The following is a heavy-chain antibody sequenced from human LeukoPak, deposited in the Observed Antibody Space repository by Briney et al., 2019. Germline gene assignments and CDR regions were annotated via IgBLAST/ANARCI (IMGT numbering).Heavy chain of an antibody. D-gene: IGHD5-18*01. CDR2: SSGSGGST. V-gene: IGHV3-23*01. CDR3: ARSWIQLWLLGY. CDR1: GFTFSSYA. J-gene: IGHJ4*02. Sequence: GESLRLFCAASGFTFSSYAMSWVRQAQGKGLEWVSASSGSGGSTYYADSVKGRFTISRDNSKNTLYLQMNSLRAEDTAVYYCARSWIQLWLLGYWGQGTLVTVSS.